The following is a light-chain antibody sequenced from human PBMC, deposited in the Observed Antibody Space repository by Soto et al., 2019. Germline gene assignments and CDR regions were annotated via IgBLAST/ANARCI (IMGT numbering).Light chain of an antibody. CDR3: QSYDNILRAWV. CDR1: TSDVGGYNL. CDR2: AYS. V-gene: IGLV2-14*03. J-gene: IGLJ3*02. Sequence: QSALTQPASVSGSPGQSITISCSGTTSDVGGYNLVSWYQQHTAKAPKLLMYAYSNRPSGVPDRISGSSSATSASLAITGLQAEDEADYYCQSYDNILRAWVFGGGTKLTVL.